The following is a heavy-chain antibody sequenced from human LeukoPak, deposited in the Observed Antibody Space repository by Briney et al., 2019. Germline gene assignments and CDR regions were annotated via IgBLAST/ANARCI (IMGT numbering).Heavy chain of an antibody. D-gene: IGHD5-12*01. CDR3: RGGVATLDY. CDR1: GFTFSDHY. J-gene: IGHJ4*02. V-gene: IGHV3-64D*09. CDR2: ISSNGGST. Sequence: GGSLRLSCAASGFTFSDHYMDWVRQAPGKGLEYVSAISSNGGSTYYADSVKGRFTISRDNSKNTLYLQMSSLRAEDTAVYYCRGGVATLDYWGQGTLVTVSS.